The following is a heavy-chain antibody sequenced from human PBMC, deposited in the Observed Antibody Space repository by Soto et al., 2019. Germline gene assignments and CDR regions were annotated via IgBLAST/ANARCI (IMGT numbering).Heavy chain of an antibody. D-gene: IGHD3-16*01. CDR3: ATGGFVPSMDV. Sequence: ASETLSLTCTVSGGSISSGGYYWSWIRQHPGKGLEWIGYIYYSGSTYYNPSLKSRVTISVDTSKNQFSLKLSSVTAADTAVYYCATGGFVPSMDVWGQGTTVTVS. J-gene: IGHJ6*02. CDR2: IYYSGST. CDR1: GGSISSGGYY. V-gene: IGHV4-31*03.